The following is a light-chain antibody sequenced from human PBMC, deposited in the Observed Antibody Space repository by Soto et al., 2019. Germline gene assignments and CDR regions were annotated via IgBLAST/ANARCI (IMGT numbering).Light chain of an antibody. CDR2: AAS. CDR3: QQSYATVRT. Sequence: DIQMTQSPSSLSTSVGYRFTSTCRASQGISTFLNWYQQKPGKAPRLLIYAASRLQSGVPARFSGSGAETDFTLTITSLQPEDFGIYYCQQSYATVRTFGGGTKVDIK. CDR1: QGISTF. J-gene: IGKJ4*01. V-gene: IGKV1-39*01.